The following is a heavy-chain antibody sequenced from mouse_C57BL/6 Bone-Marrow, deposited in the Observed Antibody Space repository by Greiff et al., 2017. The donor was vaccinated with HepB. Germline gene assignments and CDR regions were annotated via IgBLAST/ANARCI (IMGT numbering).Heavy chain of an antibody. Sequence: EVQLQQSGPELVKPGASVKIPCKASGYTFTDYNMDWVKQSHGKSLEWIGDINPNNGGTIYNQKFKGKATLTVDKSSSTAYMELRSLTSEDTAVYYCARLLLWLRRNYAMDYWGQGTSVTVSS. V-gene: IGHV1-18*01. CDR3: ARLLLWLRRNYAMDY. J-gene: IGHJ4*01. CDR1: GYTFTDYN. CDR2: INPNNGGT. D-gene: IGHD2-2*01.